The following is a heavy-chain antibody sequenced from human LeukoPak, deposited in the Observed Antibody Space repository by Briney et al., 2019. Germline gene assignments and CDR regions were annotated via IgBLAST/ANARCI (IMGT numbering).Heavy chain of an antibody. V-gene: IGHV3-21*01. D-gene: IGHD5-24*01. CDR1: GFTFSSYS. CDR3: ARGEGLERWPQLTDFDY. Sequence: PGGSLRLSSAASGFTFSSYSMNWVRQAPGKGLEWVSSISSSSSYIYYADSVKGRFTISRDNAKNSLYLQMNSLRAEDTAVYYCARGEGLERWPQLTDFDYWGQGTLVTVSS. CDR2: ISSSSSYI. J-gene: IGHJ4*02.